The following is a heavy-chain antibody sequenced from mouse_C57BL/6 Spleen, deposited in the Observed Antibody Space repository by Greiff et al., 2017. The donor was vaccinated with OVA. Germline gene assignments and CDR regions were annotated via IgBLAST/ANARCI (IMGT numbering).Heavy chain of an antibody. D-gene: IGHD3-2*02. Sequence: QVQLKQPGAELVRPGSSVKLSCKASGYTFTSYWMHWVKQRPIQGLEWIGNIDPSDSETHYNQKFKDKATLTVDKASSTAYIQLSSLTSEDSAVYYCARSGAQAFAYWGQGTLVTVSA. CDR2: IDPSDSET. J-gene: IGHJ3*01. CDR3: ARSGAQAFAY. V-gene: IGHV1-52*01. CDR1: GYTFTSYW.